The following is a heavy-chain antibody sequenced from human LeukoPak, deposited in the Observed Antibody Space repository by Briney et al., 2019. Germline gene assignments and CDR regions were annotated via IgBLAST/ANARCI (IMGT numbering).Heavy chain of an antibody. D-gene: IGHD6-13*01. CDR3: ARKAAARGYYYYYMDV. J-gene: IGHJ6*03. Sequence: GGPLRLSCVASGFAFSSYSVNWVRQAPGKGLEWVSYISSTSNTIYYADSVKGRFTISRDNAKNTLYLQMNSLRAEDTAVYYCARKAAARGYYYYYMDVWGKGTTVTVSS. CDR2: ISSTSNTI. V-gene: IGHV3-48*01. CDR1: GFAFSSYS.